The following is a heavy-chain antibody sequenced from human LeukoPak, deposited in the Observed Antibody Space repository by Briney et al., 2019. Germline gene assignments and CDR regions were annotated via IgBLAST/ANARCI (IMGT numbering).Heavy chain of an antibody. J-gene: IGHJ4*02. D-gene: IGHD3-10*01. V-gene: IGHV1-69*13. CDR3: ARGENTYYYGSGSYGVESY. Sequence: ASVKVSCKASGYTFTGYYMHWVRQAPGQGLEWMGGIIPIFGTANYAQKFQGRVTITADESTSTAYTELSSLRSEDTAVYYCARGENTYYYGSGSYGVESYWGQGTLVTVSS. CDR1: GYTFTGYY. CDR2: IIPIFGTA.